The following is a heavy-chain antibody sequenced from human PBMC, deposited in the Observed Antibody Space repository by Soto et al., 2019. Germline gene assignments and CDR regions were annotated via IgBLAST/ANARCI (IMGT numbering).Heavy chain of an antibody. CDR3: ARSSLYGMDV. J-gene: IGHJ6*02. CDR2: IYYSGNT. D-gene: IGHD1-1*01. CDR1: GGSISSGYYY. Sequence: SETLSLTCSVSGGSISSGYYYWSWIRQPPGKGLEWIGNIYYSGNTYYNPSLKSRLIISIDPSKHRFSLKVGSVTAADTAVYYCARSSLYGMDVWGQGTTVTVSS. V-gene: IGHV4-30-4*01.